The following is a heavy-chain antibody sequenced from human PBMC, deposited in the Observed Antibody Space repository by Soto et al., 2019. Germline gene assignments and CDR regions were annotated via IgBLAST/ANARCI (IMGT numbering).Heavy chain of an antibody. V-gene: IGHV3-33*01. Sequence: PGGSLRLSCAASGFTFSSYGMHWVRQAPGKGLEWVAVIWYDGSNKYYADSVKGRFTISRDNSKNTLYLQMNSLRAEDTAVYYCARSQNYDFWSGYMDVWGQGTTVTVSS. J-gene: IGHJ6*02. CDR1: GFTFSSYG. D-gene: IGHD3-3*01. CDR2: IWYDGSNK. CDR3: ARSQNYDFWSGYMDV.